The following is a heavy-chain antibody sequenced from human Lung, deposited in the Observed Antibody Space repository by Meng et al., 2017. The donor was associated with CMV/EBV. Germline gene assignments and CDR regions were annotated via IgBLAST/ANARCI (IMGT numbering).Heavy chain of an antibody. CDR2: INPNSGDT. CDR1: GYTFTGYN. J-gene: IGHJ6*02. D-gene: IGHD3-10*01. CDR3: ARLFHTSLGTNYYYGMDV. Sequence: ASVEVSXKASGYTFTGYNIHWVRQAPGQGLEWMGWINPNSGDTKYAQKFQGRVALTRDTSISTAYMELSSLKSDDTAVFFCARLFHTSLGTNYYYGMDVWGQGTAVTVSS. V-gene: IGHV1-2*02.